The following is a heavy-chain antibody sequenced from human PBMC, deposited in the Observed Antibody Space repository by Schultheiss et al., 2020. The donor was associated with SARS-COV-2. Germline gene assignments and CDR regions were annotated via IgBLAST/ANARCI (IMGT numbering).Heavy chain of an antibody. V-gene: IGHV1-18*04. Sequence: ASVKVSCKASGYTFTSYYMHWVRQAPGQGLEWMGWISAYNGNTDYAQKLQGRVTMTTDTSTSTAYMELRSLRSDDTAVYYCARILKGEEGDAFDIWGQGTMVTVSS. D-gene: IGHD3-10*01. J-gene: IGHJ3*02. CDR2: ISAYNGNT. CDR3: ARILKGEEGDAFDI. CDR1: GYTFTSYY.